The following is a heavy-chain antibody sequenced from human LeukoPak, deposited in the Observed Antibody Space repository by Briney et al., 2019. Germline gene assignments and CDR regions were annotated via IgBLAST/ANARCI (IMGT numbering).Heavy chain of an antibody. V-gene: IGHV3-21*01. CDR1: GFTSSSYS. Sequence: GGSLRLSCAASGFTSSSYSMNWVRQAPGKGLEWVSSISSSSSYIYYADSVKGRFTISRDNAKNSLYLQMNSLRAEDTAVYYCARNSGSYFPNWFDPWGQGTLVTVSS. CDR3: ARNSGSYFPNWFDP. J-gene: IGHJ5*02. D-gene: IGHD1-26*01. CDR2: ISSSSSYI.